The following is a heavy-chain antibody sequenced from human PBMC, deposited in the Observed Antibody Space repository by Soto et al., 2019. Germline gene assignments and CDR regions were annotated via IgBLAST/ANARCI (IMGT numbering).Heavy chain of an antibody. V-gene: IGHV3-33*01. D-gene: IGHD1-1*01. CDR1: GFTFSSYG. J-gene: IGHJ6*02. Sequence: GGSLRLSCAASGFTFSSYGMHWVRQAPGKGLEWVAVIWYDGSNKYYADSVKGRFTISRDNSKNTLYLQMNSLRAEDTAVYYCAREFWNDDSNYYGMDVWGQGTTVTVSS. CDR2: IWYDGSNK. CDR3: AREFWNDDSNYYGMDV.